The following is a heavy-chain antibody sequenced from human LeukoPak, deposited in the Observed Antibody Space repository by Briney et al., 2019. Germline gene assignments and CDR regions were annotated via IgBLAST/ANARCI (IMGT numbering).Heavy chain of an antibody. D-gene: IGHD3-9*01. CDR2: INHSGRT. J-gene: IGHJ6*02. V-gene: IGHV4-34*01. Sequence: SETLSLTCAVYGGSFSGYYWSWIRQPPGKGLEWNGEINHSGRTNYNPSLKSRVTIAVDTSKNQFSLKLSSVTAADTAVYYCARAALRYRTYGMDVWGQGTTVTVSS. CDR3: ARAALRYRTYGMDV. CDR1: GGSFSGYY.